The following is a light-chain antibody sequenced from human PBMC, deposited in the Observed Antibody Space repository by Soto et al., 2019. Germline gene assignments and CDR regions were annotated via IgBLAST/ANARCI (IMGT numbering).Light chain of an antibody. Sequence: NFMLTQPHSVSESPGKTVTISCTRSSGSIASNYVQWYQQRPGSAPTTVIYEDNHRPSGVTDRFSGSIDSSSNSASLTISGLKTEDEADYYCQSYDSSNVVFGGGTKLTVL. CDR2: EDN. CDR1: SGSIASNY. CDR3: QSYDSSNVV. V-gene: IGLV6-57*04. J-gene: IGLJ2*01.